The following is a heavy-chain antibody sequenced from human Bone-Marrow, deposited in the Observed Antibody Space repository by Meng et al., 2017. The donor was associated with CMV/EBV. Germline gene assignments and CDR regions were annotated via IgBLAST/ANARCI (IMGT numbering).Heavy chain of an antibody. D-gene: IGHD1-1*01. Sequence: GESLKISCATSGFIFNNYWMSWVRQAPGKGLEWVAVIWNDGSDKDYADSVKGRFTISRDNSKNTLYLQMNSLRAEDTAVYYCARDLSPGYDEENWFDPWGQGTLVTVSS. CDR1: GFIFNNYW. CDR3: ARDLSPGYDEENWFDP. J-gene: IGHJ5*02. CDR2: IWNDGSDK. V-gene: IGHV3-33*08.